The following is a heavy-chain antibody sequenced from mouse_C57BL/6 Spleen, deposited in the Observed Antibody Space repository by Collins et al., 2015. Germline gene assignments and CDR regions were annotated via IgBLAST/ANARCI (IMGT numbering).Heavy chain of an antibody. Sequence: EVKLVESGGGLVQPGGSLRLSCATSGFTFTDYYMSWVRQPPGKALEWLGFIRNKANGYTTEYSASVKGRFTISRDNSQSILYLQMNTLRAEDSATYYCAREGGDDGAWFAYWGQGTLVTVSA. D-gene: IGHD2-12*01. V-gene: IGHV7-3*02. J-gene: IGHJ3*01. CDR3: AREGGDDGAWFAY. CDR1: GFTFTDYY. CDR2: IRNKANGYTT.